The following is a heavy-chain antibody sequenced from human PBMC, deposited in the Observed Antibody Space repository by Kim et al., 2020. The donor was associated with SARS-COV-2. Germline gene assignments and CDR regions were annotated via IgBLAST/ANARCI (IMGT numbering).Heavy chain of an antibody. J-gene: IGHJ2*01. CDR3: ARVGATMIDYLTFDL. Sequence: SETLSLTCAVYGGSFSGYYWSWIRQPPGKGLEWIGEINHSGSTNYNPSLKSRVTISVDTSKNQFSLKLSSVTAADTAVYYCARVGATMIDYLTFDLWGRGTLVTVSS. CDR1: GGSFSGYY. D-gene: IGHD3-22*01. V-gene: IGHV4-34*01. CDR2: INHSGST.